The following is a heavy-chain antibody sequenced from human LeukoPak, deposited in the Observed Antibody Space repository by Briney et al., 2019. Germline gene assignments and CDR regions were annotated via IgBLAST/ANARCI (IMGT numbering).Heavy chain of an antibody. CDR1: GVSLNGYY. V-gene: IGHV4-38-2*02. Sequence: SETLSLTCAVSGVSLNGYYWGWIRQTPGKGLEWIGSIYHSGSTYYNPSLKSRVTISVDTSKNQFSLKLSSVTAADTAVYYCARDSRVWSGSWKAFDIWGQGTMVTVSS. CDR2: IYHSGST. D-gene: IGHD3-10*01. CDR3: ARDSRVWSGSWKAFDI. J-gene: IGHJ3*02.